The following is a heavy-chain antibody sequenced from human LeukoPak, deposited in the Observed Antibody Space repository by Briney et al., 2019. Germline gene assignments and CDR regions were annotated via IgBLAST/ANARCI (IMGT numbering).Heavy chain of an antibody. J-gene: IGHJ4*02. Sequence: PGGSLRLSCAASVFTFSSYEMNWVRQAPGKGLEWVSYISSSGSTIYYADSVKGRFTISRDNAKNSLYLQMNSLKAEDTAVYYCASQVRAEQFDYWGQGTLVTVSS. CDR3: ASQVRAEQFDY. D-gene: IGHD3-10*01. CDR1: VFTFSSYE. V-gene: IGHV3-48*03. CDR2: ISSSGSTI.